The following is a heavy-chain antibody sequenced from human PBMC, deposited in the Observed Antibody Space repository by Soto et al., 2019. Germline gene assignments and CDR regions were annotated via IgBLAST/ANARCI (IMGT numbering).Heavy chain of an antibody. CDR2: INHSGST. CDR1: GGSFSGYY. V-gene: IGHV4-34*01. Sequence: SETLSLTCAVYGGSFSGYYWSWIRQPPGKGLEWIGEINHSGSTNYNPSLKSRVTISVDTSKNQFSLKLSSVTAADTAVYYCARGLGSSSWYKSYFDYWGQGTLVTVSS. CDR3: ARGLGSSSWYKSYFDY. D-gene: IGHD6-13*01. J-gene: IGHJ4*02.